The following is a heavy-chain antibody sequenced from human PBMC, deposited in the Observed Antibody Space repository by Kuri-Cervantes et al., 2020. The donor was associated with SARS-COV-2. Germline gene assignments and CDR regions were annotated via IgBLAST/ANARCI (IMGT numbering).Heavy chain of an antibody. CDR1: GFTFSGHW. D-gene: IGHD1-26*01. J-gene: IGHJ4*02. V-gene: IGHV3-74*01. CDR2: INPDGSYT. Sequence: GGSLRLSCAASGFTFSGHWIHWVRQAPGKGLVWVSRINPDGSYTNNADSVKGRFTLSRDNAKNMLFLQMNSLRAEDTAVYYCARSLLVGATLYLDYWGQGTLVTVSS. CDR3: ARSLLVGATLYLDY.